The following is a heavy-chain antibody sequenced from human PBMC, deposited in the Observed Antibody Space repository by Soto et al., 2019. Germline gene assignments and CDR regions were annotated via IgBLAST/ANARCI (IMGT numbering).Heavy chain of an antibody. CDR1: GGSISSYY. V-gene: IGHV4-59*01. D-gene: IGHD6-13*01. Sequence: SDTLSLTCTVSGGSISSYYWSWIRQPPGKGLEWIGYIYYSGSTNYNPSLKSRVTISVDTSKNQFSLKLSSVTAADTAVYYCARGSSSSWTHYYYYYMDVWGKGTTVTVSS. CDR3: ARGSSSSWTHYYYYYMDV. CDR2: IYYSGST. J-gene: IGHJ6*03.